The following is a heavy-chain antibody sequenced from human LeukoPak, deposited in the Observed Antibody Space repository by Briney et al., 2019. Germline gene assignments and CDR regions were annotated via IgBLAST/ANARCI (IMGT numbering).Heavy chain of an antibody. Sequence: ASVKVSCEASGYTFTSYYIHWVRQAPGQGLEWMGIISPGAGTTSYAQKFQDRVTMTRDTSTSTVYVEVSSLRSDDTAVYYCARPLHGGSTLTQFDFWGQGTLVTVSS. CDR1: GYTFTSYY. CDR3: ARPLHGGSTLTQFDF. CDR2: ISPGAGTT. V-gene: IGHV1-46*01. D-gene: IGHD2-15*01. J-gene: IGHJ4*02.